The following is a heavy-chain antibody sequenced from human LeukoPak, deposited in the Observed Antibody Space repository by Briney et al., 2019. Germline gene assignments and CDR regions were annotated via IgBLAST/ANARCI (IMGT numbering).Heavy chain of an antibody. Sequence: GGSLRLSCAASGFTFSSYGMSWVRQAPGKGLEWVSAISGSGGSTYYADSVKARFTISRDNSKNTLYLQMNSLRAEDTAVYYCAKDWNYYDSSGYFIFYFDYWGQGTLVTVSS. D-gene: IGHD3-22*01. CDR2: ISGSGGST. CDR3: AKDWNYYDSSGYFIFYFDY. V-gene: IGHV3-23*01. J-gene: IGHJ4*02. CDR1: GFTFSSYG.